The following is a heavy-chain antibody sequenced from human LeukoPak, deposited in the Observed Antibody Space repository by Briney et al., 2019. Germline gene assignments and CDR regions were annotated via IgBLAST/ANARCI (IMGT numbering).Heavy chain of an antibody. V-gene: IGHV4-34*01. CDR1: SGSFSGYY. J-gene: IGHJ5*02. D-gene: IGHD6-19*01. Sequence: PSETLSLTCAVYSGSFSGYYWSWIRQPSGKGLEWSAEINHSGSTNNNPSLKSRVTISVDTSKNQFSLKLSSLTAADTAVYYCARGAGAVAGNNWFDPWGQGTLVTVSS. CDR2: INHSGST. CDR3: ARGAGAVAGNNWFDP.